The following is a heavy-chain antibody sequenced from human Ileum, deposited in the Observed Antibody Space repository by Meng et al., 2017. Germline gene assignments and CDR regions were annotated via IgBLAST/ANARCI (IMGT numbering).Heavy chain of an antibody. V-gene: IGHV3-66*01. D-gene: IGHD1-26*01. Sequence: EVQLVESGGGSVQLGGSMRLSYAASGFTVSSNYMSWVRQAPGKGLEWVSVIYSGGSTYYADSVKGRFTISRDNSKNTLYIQMNSLRAEDTAVYYCAGDYYIRDYWGQGTLVTVSS. CDR1: GFTVSSNY. J-gene: IGHJ4*02. CDR3: AGDYYIRDY. CDR2: IYSGGST.